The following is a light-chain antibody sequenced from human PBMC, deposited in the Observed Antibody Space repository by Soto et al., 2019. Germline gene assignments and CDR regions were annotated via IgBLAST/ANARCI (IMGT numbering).Light chain of an antibody. V-gene: IGKV1-5*03. CDR3: QQYNSYPGT. CDR2: KAS. CDR1: QSISSW. Sequence: DIQMTQSPSTLSASVGDRVTITCRASQSISSWLAWYQQKPGKAPKLQIYKASSLESGVPSRFSGSGSGTEFTLTISSLQPDDFATYYCQQYNSYPGTFGQGTKVEI. J-gene: IGKJ1*01.